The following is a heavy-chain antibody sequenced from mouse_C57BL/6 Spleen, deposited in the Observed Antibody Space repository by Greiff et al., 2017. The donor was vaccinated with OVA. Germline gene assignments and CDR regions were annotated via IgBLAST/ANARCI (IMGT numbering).Heavy chain of an antibody. D-gene: IGHD2-1*01. CDR2: ISYDGSN. J-gene: IGHJ1*03. CDR3: ARGDGNYRYWYFDV. V-gene: IGHV3-6*01. Sequence: EVKLQESGPGLVKPSQSLSLTCSVTGYSITSGYYWNWIRQFPGNKLEWMGYISYDGSNNYNPSLKNRISITRDTSKNQFFLKLNSVTTEDTATYYCARGDGNYRYWYFDVWGTGTTVTVSS. CDR1: GYSITSGYY.